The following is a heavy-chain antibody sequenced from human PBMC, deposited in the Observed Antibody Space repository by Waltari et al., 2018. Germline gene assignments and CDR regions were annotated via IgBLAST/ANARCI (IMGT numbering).Heavy chain of an antibody. Sequence: QVQLVQSGAEVKKPGASVTVSCESSGYTFTGYYLHWVRQAPGQGLEWMGWINTDSGDTNFAQKFQGRVTMTRDTSSNTAYMELKRLRSDDTAVYYCSRGDCTSATCYAGKDYWGQGTLVTVSS. CDR3: SRGDCTSATCYAGKDY. CDR1: GYTFTGYY. J-gene: IGHJ4*02. D-gene: IGHD2-2*01. V-gene: IGHV1-2*02. CDR2: INTDSGDT.